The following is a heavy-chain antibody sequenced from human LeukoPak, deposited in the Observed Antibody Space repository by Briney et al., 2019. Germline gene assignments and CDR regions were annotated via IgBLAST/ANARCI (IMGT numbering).Heavy chain of an antibody. CDR2: VYSGITT. D-gene: IGHD2-21*02. J-gene: IGHJ4*02. CDR3: TRVSTLAYCGGDCYSDY. CDR1: GFIVGDTH. Sequence: GGSLRLSCAGSGFIVGDTHMTWVRQAPGKGLEWVSLVYSGITTHYADSVKGRFSISRDHSNNILYLQMNTLRAEDTAVYYCTRVSTLAYCGGDCYSDYWGQGTLVTVSS. V-gene: IGHV3-53*01.